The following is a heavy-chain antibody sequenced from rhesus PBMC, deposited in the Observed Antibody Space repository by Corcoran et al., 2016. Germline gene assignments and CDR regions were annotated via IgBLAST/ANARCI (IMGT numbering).Heavy chain of an antibody. V-gene: IGHV4S12*01. Sequence: QVNLQESGPGLVKPLETLSLTCAVSGGSISGGLYYWSWVRQPPGKGLVWVGGLDWIGGLYIYSRETYYNPSLKSRVTISKDTSKNQFSLKLSSVTAADTAVYYCARRSGSYYHALDSWGQGVVVTVSS. CDR3: ARRSGSYYHALDS. CDR1: GGSISGGLYY. J-gene: IGHJ6*01. CDR2: LYIYSRET. D-gene: IGHD3-16*01.